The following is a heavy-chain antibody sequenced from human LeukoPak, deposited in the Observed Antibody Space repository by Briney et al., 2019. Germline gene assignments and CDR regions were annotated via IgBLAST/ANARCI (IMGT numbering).Heavy chain of an antibody. D-gene: IGHD5-12*01. V-gene: IGHV3-23*01. CDR1: GFTFSSHA. J-gene: IGHJ4*02. Sequence: GGSLRLSRVASGFTFSSHAMSWVRQTPGKGLEGFPGISGSGGSTYYADSVRGRFTISRDRSKNMLYLQMNILRAEDTAVYYCAKEGIDGSDYDLDYWGQGTLVSVSS. CDR2: ISGSGGST. CDR3: AKEGIDGSDYDLDY.